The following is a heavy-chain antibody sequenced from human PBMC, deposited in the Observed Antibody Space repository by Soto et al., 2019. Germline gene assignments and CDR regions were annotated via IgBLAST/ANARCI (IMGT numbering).Heavy chain of an antibody. CDR2: IWYDGSNK. Sequence: QVQLVESGGGVVQPGRSLRLSCAASGFTFSSYGMHWVRQAPGKGLEWVAVIWYDGSNKYYADYVKGRFTISRDNSKNTLYLQMNSLRAEDTAVYYCARESITMVRGVDYWGQGTLVTVSS. D-gene: IGHD3-10*01. J-gene: IGHJ4*02. CDR1: GFTFSSYG. CDR3: ARESITMVRGVDY. V-gene: IGHV3-33*01.